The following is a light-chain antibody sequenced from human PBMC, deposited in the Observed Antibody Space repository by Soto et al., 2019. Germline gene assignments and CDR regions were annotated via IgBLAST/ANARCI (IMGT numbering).Light chain of an antibody. CDR1: SSDVGGYNY. J-gene: IGLJ3*02. CDR3: TSYSGNSNNLL. Sequence: QSALTQPPSASGSPGQSVTISCTGTSSDVGGYNYVSWYQQHPGKVPKLLIYEVSKRPSGVPDRFSGSKSGNTASLTVSGLQAEDEADFYCTSYSGNSNNLLSGGGTKVTVL. CDR2: EVS. V-gene: IGLV2-8*01.